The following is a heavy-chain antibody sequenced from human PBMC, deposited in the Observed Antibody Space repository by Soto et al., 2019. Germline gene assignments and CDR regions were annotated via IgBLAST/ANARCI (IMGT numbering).Heavy chain of an antibody. CDR3: ARGGIVVVVASYGGRNWFDP. CDR1: GGTFSSYA. D-gene: IGHD2-15*01. Sequence: QVQLVQSGAEVKKPGSSVKVSCKASGGTFSSYAISWVRQAPGQGLEWMGGIIPIFGTANYAQKFQGRVTTTADDYASTAYMELISLSSEDTAVYYCARGGIVVVVASYGGRNWFDPCGQGTLVTVSS. CDR2: IIPIFGTA. V-gene: IGHV1-69*01. J-gene: IGHJ5*02.